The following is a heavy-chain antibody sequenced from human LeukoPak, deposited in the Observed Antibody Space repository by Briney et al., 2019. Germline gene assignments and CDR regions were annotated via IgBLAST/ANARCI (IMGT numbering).Heavy chain of an antibody. J-gene: IGHJ4*02. CDR3: ARGKHYDSSGYYYDY. V-gene: IGHV4-59*01. CDR2: IYYSGST. Sequence: KPSETLSLTCTVSGGSISSYYWSWIRQPPGKGLEWIGYIYYSGSTNYNPSLKSRVTISVDTSKNQFSLKLSSVTAADTAVYYCARGKHYDSSGYYYDYWGQGTLVTVSS. CDR1: GGSISSYY. D-gene: IGHD3-22*01.